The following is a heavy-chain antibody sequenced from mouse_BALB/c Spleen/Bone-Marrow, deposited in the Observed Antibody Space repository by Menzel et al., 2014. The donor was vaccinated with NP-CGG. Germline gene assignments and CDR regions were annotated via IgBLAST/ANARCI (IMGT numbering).Heavy chain of an antibody. CDR3: ARHHRYAYYFEH. V-gene: IGHV1S130*01. D-gene: IGHD2-14*01. Sequence: QVQLQQSGSVLVRPGASVKLCCKASGFTFTSSWMHRAKQRPGQGLAWIGEIHPNSGNTNYNEKFKGKATLTVDTSSSTAYVDLSSLTSEDSAVYYCARHHRYAYYFEHRAKATPLTDSS. CDR2: IHPNSGNT. J-gene: IGHJ2*01. CDR1: GFTFTSSW.